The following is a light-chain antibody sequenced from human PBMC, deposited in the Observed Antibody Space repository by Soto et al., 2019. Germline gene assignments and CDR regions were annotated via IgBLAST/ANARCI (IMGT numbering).Light chain of an antibody. CDR3: QQYNNWPPIT. V-gene: IGKV3-15*01. J-gene: IGKJ5*01. Sequence: EIVLTQSPATLSLSPWERATLSCRASQSVSSYLAWYQQKPGQAPRLLIYGASTRATGIPARFSGSGSGTEFTLTISSLQSEDFGVYYCQQYNNWPPITFGQGTRLEIK. CDR2: GAS. CDR1: QSVSSY.